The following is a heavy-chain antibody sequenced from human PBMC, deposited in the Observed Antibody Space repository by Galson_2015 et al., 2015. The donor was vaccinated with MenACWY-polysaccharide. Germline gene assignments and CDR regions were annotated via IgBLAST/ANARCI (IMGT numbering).Heavy chain of an antibody. CDR2: VNPNSGGT. Sequence: SVKVSCKASGYTFTGYYIHWVRQAPGQGLEWMGRVNPNSGGTNYAQKYQGRVTMTSDTSISTAFMVLTSLRTDDTAVYFCARVDGDDSHCYGMDVWGQ. D-gene: IGHD3-10*01. CDR1: GYTFTGYY. V-gene: IGHV1-2*06. J-gene: IGHJ6*02. CDR3: ARVDGDDSHCYGMDV.